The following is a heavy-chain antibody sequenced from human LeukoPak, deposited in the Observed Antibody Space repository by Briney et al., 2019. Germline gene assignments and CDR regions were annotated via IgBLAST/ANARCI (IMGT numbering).Heavy chain of an antibody. Sequence: GGSLRLSCAASGFTFSSYWMHWVRQAPGKGLAWVSRINSDGSSTSYADSVKGRFTISRDNAKNTLYLQMNSLRAEDTAVYYCARDPTVTYYYYYMDVWGKGTTVTISS. CDR1: GFTFSSYW. V-gene: IGHV3-74*01. CDR3: ARDPTVTYYYYYMDV. D-gene: IGHD1-1*01. J-gene: IGHJ6*03. CDR2: INSDGSST.